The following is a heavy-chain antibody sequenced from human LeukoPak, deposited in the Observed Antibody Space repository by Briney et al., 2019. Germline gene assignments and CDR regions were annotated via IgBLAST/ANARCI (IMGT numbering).Heavy chain of an antibody. CDR1: GFTFRDYY. D-gene: IGHD6-13*01. CDR2: ISSRGTTT. Sequence: PGGSLRLSCLASGFTFRDYYMTWIRQAPGKGLEWISFISSRGTTTDYADSVKGRFTISRDNSKNSLYLQMNSLRTEDTALYYCAKESSSWTYYYYYYMDVWGKGTTVTVSS. V-gene: IGHV3-11*01. CDR3: AKESSSWTYYYYYYMDV. J-gene: IGHJ6*03.